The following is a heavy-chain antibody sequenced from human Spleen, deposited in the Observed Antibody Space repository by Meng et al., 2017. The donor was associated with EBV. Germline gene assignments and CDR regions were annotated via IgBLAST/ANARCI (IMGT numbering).Heavy chain of an antibody. CDR2: VHYTGST. Sequence: QVQLQESGPGLVKPSETLSLTCTVPGGSISSSSYYWGWIRQPPGRGLEWIGSVHYTGSTYYSPSLKSRVTVSVDTSKNQFSLRLTSVTAADTAVYYCARPFPSWQSPRLDPFGAWGQGTLVTVSS. CDR3: ARPFPSWQSPRLDPFGA. V-gene: IGHV4-39*01. D-gene: IGHD6-19*01. CDR1: GGSISSSSYY. J-gene: IGHJ5*02.